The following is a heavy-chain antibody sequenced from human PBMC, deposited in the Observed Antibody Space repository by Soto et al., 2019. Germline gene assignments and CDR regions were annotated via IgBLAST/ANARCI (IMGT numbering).Heavy chain of an antibody. CDR1: AVTLSGCA. Sequence: PGGSLRLSCGASAVTLSGCAMSWVRQAPGKGLEWVSAINGSGTTTFYADSVKGRITISSDNAKNTLFLQMNSLRAEDTAVYYCSKGSHYGSGTLPALNWFDPWGQVTLVTVSS. V-gene: IGHV3-23*05. CDR3: SKGSHYGSGTLPALNWFDP. CDR2: INGSGTTT. J-gene: IGHJ5*02. D-gene: IGHD3-10*01.